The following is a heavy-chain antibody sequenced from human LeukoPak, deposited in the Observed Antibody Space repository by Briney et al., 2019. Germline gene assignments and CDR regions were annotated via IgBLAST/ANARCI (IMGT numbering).Heavy chain of an antibody. D-gene: IGHD3-22*01. J-gene: IGHJ5*02. V-gene: IGHV4-4*07. CDR1: GGSISSYY. Sequence: SETLSLTCTVSGGSISSYYWTWIRQPAGKGLEWIWRIYSSGSTNYYPSLKSRVTMSVDKSQNKFSLKLSSVTAADTAVYYCARARDYYDSSSYPNWFDPWGQGTLVTVSS. CDR3: ARARDYYDSSSYPNWFDP. CDR2: IYSSGST.